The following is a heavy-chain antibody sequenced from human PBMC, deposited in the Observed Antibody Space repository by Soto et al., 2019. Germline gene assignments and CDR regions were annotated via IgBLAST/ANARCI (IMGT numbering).Heavy chain of an antibody. CDR2: IKSDGSST. J-gene: IGHJ4*02. Sequence: EVQLVESGGGLVQPGWSLRLSCAASGFTFSRYWMHWGRQAPGKGLVRVSRIKSDGSSTSYADSVKGRFTISRDNSKNTLYLQMNSLRAEDTAVYYCVLWPSQGDWGQGTLVTVSS. CDR3: VLWPSQGD. D-gene: IGHD3-10*01. V-gene: IGHV3-74*01. CDR1: GFTFSRYW.